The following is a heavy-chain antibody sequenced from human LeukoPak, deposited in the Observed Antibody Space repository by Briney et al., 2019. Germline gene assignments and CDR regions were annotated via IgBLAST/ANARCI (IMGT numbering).Heavy chain of an antibody. CDR3: AKTLPSSWYGFDY. D-gene: IGHD6-13*01. J-gene: IGHJ4*02. Sequence: PGGSLRLSCVASGFTFNVRWMHWVRQAPGKGLEWVSDISGYGGSTYYADSVKGRFTISRDNSKNTLYLQMNSLRAEDTAVYYCAKTLPSSWYGFDYWGQGTLVTVSS. CDR1: GFTFNVRW. CDR2: ISGYGGST. V-gene: IGHV3-23*01.